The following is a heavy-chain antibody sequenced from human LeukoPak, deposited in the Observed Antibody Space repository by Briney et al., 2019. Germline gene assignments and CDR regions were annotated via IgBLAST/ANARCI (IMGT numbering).Heavy chain of an antibody. J-gene: IGHJ3*02. V-gene: IGHV3-9*01. CDR3: AKTVRGVSRDAFDI. D-gene: IGHD3-10*01. CDR1: GFTFDDYA. CDR2: ISWNSGSI. Sequence: GGSLRLSCAASGFTFDDYAMHWVRQAPGKGLEWVSGISWNSGSIGYADSVKGRFTISRDNAKNSLYLQMNSLRAEDTALYYCAKTVRGVSRDAFDIWGQGTMVTVSS.